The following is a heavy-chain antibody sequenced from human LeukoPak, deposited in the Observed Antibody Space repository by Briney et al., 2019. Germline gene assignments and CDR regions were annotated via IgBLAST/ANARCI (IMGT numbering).Heavy chain of an antibody. CDR1: GFTFSSYA. J-gene: IGHJ4*02. CDR3: ARGRSSGSYSPIDY. D-gene: IGHD1-26*01. V-gene: IGHV3-30-3*01. Sequence: GRSLRLSCAASGFTFSSYAMHWVRQAPGKGLEWVAVISYDGSNKYYADSVKGRFTISRDNSKNTLYLQMNSLRAEDTAVYYCARGRSSGSYSPIDYWGQGTLVTVSS. CDR2: ISYDGSNK.